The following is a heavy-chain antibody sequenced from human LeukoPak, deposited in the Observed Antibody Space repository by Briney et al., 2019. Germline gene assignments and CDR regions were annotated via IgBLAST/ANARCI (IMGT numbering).Heavy chain of an antibody. D-gene: IGHD3-10*01. V-gene: IGHV3-30*02. Sequence: GGSLTLSCAPSGFTFSSFDMHWVRQPPDKGLEWVAFIKFDGSQKYYADSVRGRFTVSRYNSRNMLYLQLDSLRDDDTAVYFCARRLPDSGSYSPDYWGQGTLVTVSS. CDR1: GFTFSSFD. J-gene: IGHJ4*02. CDR2: IKFDGSQK. CDR3: ARRLPDSGSYSPDY.